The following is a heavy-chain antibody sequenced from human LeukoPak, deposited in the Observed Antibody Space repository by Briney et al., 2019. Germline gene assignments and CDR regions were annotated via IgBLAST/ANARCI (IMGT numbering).Heavy chain of an antibody. D-gene: IGHD2-2*01. Sequence: ASVTVSCKASGYTFTSYGISWVRQAPGQGLEWMGWISAYNGNTNYAQKLQGRVTMTTDTSTSTAYMELRSLRSDDTAVYYCAREYQESYYYYMDVWGKGTTVTVSS. CDR1: GYTFTSYG. CDR2: ISAYNGNT. CDR3: AREYQESYYYYMDV. V-gene: IGHV1-18*01. J-gene: IGHJ6*03.